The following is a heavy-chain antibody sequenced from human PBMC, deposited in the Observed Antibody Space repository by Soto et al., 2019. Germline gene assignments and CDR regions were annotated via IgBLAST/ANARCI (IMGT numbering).Heavy chain of an antibody. Sequence: QVQLVESGGDVVQPGRSLRLSCAASGFTFSSYGMHWVRQAPGKGLEWVAGIWYDGSNKYYADSVKGRFTISRDNSKNTLYLKMNSLRAEYRAVYYCARAGRGDYWGQGTLVTVSS. J-gene: IGHJ4*02. CDR1: GFTFSSYG. V-gene: IGHV3-33*01. CDR3: ARAGRGDY. CDR2: IWYDGSNK. D-gene: IGHD7-27*01.